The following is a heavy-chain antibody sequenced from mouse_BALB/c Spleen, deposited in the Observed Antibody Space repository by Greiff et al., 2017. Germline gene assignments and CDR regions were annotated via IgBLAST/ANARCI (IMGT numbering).Heavy chain of an antibody. CDR1: GFTFSSYA. CDR2: ISSGGST. CDR3: ASLYGNYGY. J-gene: IGHJ2*01. Sequence: EVQLVESGGGLVKPGGSLKLSCAASGFTFSSYAMSWVRQTPEKRLEWVASISSGGSTYYPDSVKGRFTISRDNARNILYLQMSSLRSEDTAMYYCASLYGNYGYWGQGTTLTVSS. D-gene: IGHD2-1*01. V-gene: IGHV5-6-5*01.